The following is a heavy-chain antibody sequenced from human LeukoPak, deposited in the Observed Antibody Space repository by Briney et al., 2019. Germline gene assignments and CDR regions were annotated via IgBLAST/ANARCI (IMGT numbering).Heavy chain of an antibody. CDR2: ISGGGGST. Sequence: GGSLRLSCAASGFTFSNYGMSWVRQAPGKGLEWVSGISGGGGSTYYADSVKSRFTISRDNSKNTLYLQMNSLRAEDTAVYYCARAGYGSGWVFDYWGQGTLVTVSS. J-gene: IGHJ4*02. D-gene: IGHD6-19*01. V-gene: IGHV3-23*01. CDR1: GFTFSNYG. CDR3: ARAGYGSGWVFDY.